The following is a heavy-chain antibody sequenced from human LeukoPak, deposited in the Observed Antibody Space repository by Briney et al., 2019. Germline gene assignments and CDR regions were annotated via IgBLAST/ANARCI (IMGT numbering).Heavy chain of an antibody. V-gene: IGHV3-23*01. J-gene: IGHJ4*02. CDR3: AGTYDFWSGYYIAGALDY. CDR1: GFTFSSYA. D-gene: IGHD3-3*01. CDR2: IGGSGGST. Sequence: ELGGSLRLSCAASGFTFSSYAVSWVRQAPGKGLEWVSAIGGSGGSTYYADSVKGRFTISRDNSKNTLYLQMNSLGAEDTAVYYCAGTYDFWSGYYIAGALDYWGQGTLVTVSS.